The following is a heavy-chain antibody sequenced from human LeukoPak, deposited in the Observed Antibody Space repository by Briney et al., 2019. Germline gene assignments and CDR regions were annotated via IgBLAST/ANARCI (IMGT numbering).Heavy chain of an antibody. Sequence: ASVKVSCKASGYTFTSCGISWARQAPGQGLEWMGWMNPNSGNTGYAQRFQGRVIMTRNTSISTAYMELSSLRSEDTAVYYCARAQGVIAASGGDPWGQGTLVTVSS. CDR3: ARAQGVIAASGGDP. J-gene: IGHJ5*02. CDR1: GYTFTSCG. D-gene: IGHD6-6*01. V-gene: IGHV1-8*02. CDR2: MNPNSGNT.